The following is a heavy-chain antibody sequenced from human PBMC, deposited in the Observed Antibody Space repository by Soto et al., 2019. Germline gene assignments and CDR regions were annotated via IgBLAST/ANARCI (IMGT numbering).Heavy chain of an antibody. Sequence: QVQLVESGGGVVQPGRSLRLSCSASGFTFSSYGMHWVRQAPGKGLEWVAVIWYDGSNKYYADSVKGRFTISRDNSKNTLYLHMNSQRAYDTAVYYCARDGDDIVTGYPAANWFDPWGQGTLVTVSS. D-gene: IGHD3-9*01. V-gene: IGHV3-33*01. CDR1: GFTFSSYG. CDR3: ARDGDDIVTGYPAANWFDP. CDR2: IWYDGSNK. J-gene: IGHJ5*02.